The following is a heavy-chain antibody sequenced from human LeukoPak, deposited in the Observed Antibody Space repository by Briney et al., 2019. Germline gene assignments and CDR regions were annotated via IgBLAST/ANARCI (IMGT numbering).Heavy chain of an antibody. V-gene: IGHV4-34*01. CDR1: GGSFSGYY. D-gene: IGHD3-16*01. Sequence: PSETLSLTCAVYGGSFSGYYWSWIRQPPGKGLEWIGEINHSGSTNYNPSLKSRVTISVDTSKNQFSLKLSSVTAADTAVYYCARQGESDAFDIWGQGTMVTVSS. J-gene: IGHJ3*02. CDR3: ARQGESDAFDI. CDR2: INHSGST.